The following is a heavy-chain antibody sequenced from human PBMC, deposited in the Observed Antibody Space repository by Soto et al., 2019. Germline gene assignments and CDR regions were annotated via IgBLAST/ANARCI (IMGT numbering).Heavy chain of an antibody. V-gene: IGHV4-31*03. J-gene: IGHJ4*02. CDR2: IYYSGST. CDR1: GGSISSGGYY. Sequence: SETLSLTCTVSGGSISSGGYYWSWIRQHPGKGLEWIGYIYYSGSTYYNPSLKSRVTISVDTSKNQFSLKLSSVTAADTAVYYCARASDYGCGSYRYTGPMSFAYSGTGTLLTVSS. CDR3: ARASDYGCGSYRYTGPMSFAY. D-gene: IGHD3-16*02.